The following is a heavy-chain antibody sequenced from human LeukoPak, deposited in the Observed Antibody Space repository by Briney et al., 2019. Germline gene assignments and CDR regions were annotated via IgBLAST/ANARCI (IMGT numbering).Heavy chain of an antibody. Sequence: SVKVSCKASGGTFSSYATSWVRQAPGQGLEWMGRIIPIFGTANYAQKFQGRVTITTDESTSTAYMELSSLRSEDTAVYYCARPKHYSSGFDYWGQGTLVTVSS. CDR1: GGTFSSYA. D-gene: IGHD6-19*01. CDR3: ARPKHYSSGFDY. V-gene: IGHV1-69*05. CDR2: IIPIFGTA. J-gene: IGHJ4*02.